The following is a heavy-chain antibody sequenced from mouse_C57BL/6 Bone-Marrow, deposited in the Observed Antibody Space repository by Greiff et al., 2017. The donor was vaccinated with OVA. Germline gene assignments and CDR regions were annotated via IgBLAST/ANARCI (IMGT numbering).Heavy chain of an antibody. V-gene: IGHV1-81*01. D-gene: IGHD2-1*01. J-gene: IGHJ4*01. CDR3: ARFYYGNSYAMDY. CDR2: IYPRSGNT. CDR1: GYTFTSYG. Sequence: VQLQESGAELARPGASVKLSCKASGYTFTSYGISWVKQRTGQGLEWIGEIYPRSGNTYYNEKFKGKATLTADKSSSTAYMELRSLTSEDSAVYFCARFYYGNSYAMDYWGQGTSVTVSS.